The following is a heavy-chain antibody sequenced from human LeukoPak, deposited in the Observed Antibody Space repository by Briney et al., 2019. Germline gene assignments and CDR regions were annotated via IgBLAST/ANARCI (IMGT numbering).Heavy chain of an antibody. CDR2: IYHSGST. J-gene: IGHJ5*02. Sequence: SETLSLTCAVSGGSISSSNWWSWVRQPPGKGLEWIGEIYHSGSTNYNPSLKSRVTISVDKSKNQFSLKLSSVTAADTAVYYCARGVDGYYYGSGSHHNWFDPWGQGTLVTVSS. CDR1: GGSISSSNW. CDR3: ARGVDGYYYGSGSHHNWFDP. V-gene: IGHV4-4*02. D-gene: IGHD3-10*01.